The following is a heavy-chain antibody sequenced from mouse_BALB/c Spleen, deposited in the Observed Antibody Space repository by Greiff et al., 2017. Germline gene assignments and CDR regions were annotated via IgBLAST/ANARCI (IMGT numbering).Heavy chain of an antibody. CDR1: GFTFSSYT. J-gene: IGHJ2*01. Sequence: EVNVVESGGGLVKPGGSLKLSCAASGFTFSSYTMSWVRQTPEKRLEWVATISSGGSYTYYPDSVKGRFTISRDNAKNTLYLQMSSLKSEDTAMYYCTKDDDYWGQGTTLTVSS. V-gene: IGHV5-6-4*01. CDR3: TKDDDY. CDR2: ISSGGSYT.